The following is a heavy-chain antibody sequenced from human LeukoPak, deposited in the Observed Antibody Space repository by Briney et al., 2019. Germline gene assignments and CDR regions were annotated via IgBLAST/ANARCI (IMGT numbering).Heavy chain of an antibody. Sequence: GRSLRLSCAASGFTFSSYGMHWVRQAPGKGLEWVAVISYDGSNKYYADSVKGRFTISRDNSKNTLYLQMNSLRAEDTAEYYCAKDVRFLEWLLSYWGQGTLVTVSS. CDR3: AKDVRFLEWLLSY. CDR2: ISYDGSNK. V-gene: IGHV3-30*18. J-gene: IGHJ4*02. CDR1: GFTFSSYG. D-gene: IGHD3-3*01.